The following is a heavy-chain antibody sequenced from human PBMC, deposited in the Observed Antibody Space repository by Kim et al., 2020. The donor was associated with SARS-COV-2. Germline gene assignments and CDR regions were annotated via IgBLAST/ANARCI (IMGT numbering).Heavy chain of an antibody. D-gene: IGHD4-17*01. Sequence: SETLSLTCAVSGGSISSYHWTWIRQAPGKGLEWVGYISPSGSPKYNPSLKSRITISLDTSKNAISLKLGPFTAADTAAYYCSGGGEFYGILTCLGYWG. J-gene: IGHJ4*01. CDR3: SGGGEFYGILTCLGY. CDR1: GGSISSYH. CDR2: ISPSGSP. V-gene: IGHV4-4*08.